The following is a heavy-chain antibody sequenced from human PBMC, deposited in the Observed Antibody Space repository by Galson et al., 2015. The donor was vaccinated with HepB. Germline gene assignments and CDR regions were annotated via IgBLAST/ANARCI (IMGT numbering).Heavy chain of an antibody. D-gene: IGHD3-10*01. CDR3: ARLEVLLWFGELSSPFDY. Sequence: QSGAEVKKPGESLKIPCKGSGYSFTSYWIGWVRQMPGKGLEWMGIINPGDSDTRYSPSFQGQVTISADKSISTAYLQWSSLKASDTAMYYCARLEVLLWFGELSSPFDYWGQGTLVTVSS. CDR1: GYSFTSYW. J-gene: IGHJ4*02. CDR2: INPGDSDT. V-gene: IGHV5-51*01.